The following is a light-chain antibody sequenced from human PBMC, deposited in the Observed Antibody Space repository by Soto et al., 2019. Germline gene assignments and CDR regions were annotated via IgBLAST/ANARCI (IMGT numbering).Light chain of an antibody. V-gene: IGKV1-6*01. CDR2: AAS. Sequence: AIQMTQSPSSLSASVGDRVTITCRASQGIRNDLGWYQQKPGKAPKLLIYAASTLQSRVPSRFSGSGSGTDFTLTISCLQSEDFATYYCQQYYSFPRTFGQGTKVDI. J-gene: IGKJ1*01. CDR1: QGIRND. CDR3: QQYYSFPRT.